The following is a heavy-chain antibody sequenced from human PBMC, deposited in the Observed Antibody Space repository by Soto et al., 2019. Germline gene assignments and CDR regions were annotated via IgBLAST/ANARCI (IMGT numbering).Heavy chain of an antibody. CDR1: GYTFTSYG. J-gene: IGHJ4*02. Sequence: QVQVVQSGAEVKKPGASVKVSCKASGYTFTSYGINWVRQAPGQGLEWMGWISGYNGNTNYAQKFQGRVTMTTDTSTSTAFMELRTLTSDDPAVYYCARGQWLAEIDYWGQGTLVNVA. D-gene: IGHD6-19*01. V-gene: IGHV1-18*01. CDR2: ISGYNGNT. CDR3: ARGQWLAEIDY.